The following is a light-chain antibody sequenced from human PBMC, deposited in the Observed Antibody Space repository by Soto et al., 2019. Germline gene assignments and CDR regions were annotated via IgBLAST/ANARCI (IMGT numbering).Light chain of an antibody. Sequence: QSVLTQPASVSGSPGQSITISCTGTSSDVGGYNYVSWYQQHPGKAPKLMIYDVRNRPSGVSNRFSGSKSVNTASLTISGLQAEDEADYYCISYTTISTYVFGTGTRSPS. CDR2: DVR. CDR3: ISYTTISTYV. V-gene: IGLV2-14*01. CDR1: SSDVGGYNY. J-gene: IGLJ1*01.